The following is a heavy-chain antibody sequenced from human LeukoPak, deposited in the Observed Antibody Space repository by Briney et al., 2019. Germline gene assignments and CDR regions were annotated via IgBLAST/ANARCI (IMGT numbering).Heavy chain of an antibody. CDR1: GFNFTGYW. J-gene: IGHJ4*02. CDR2: IYSDGRGL. Sequence: PGGSLRLSCAGSGFNFTGYWMHWVRQAPGKGLVWISRIYSDGRGLTYADSVKGRFTISRDNAKNMLYLQMNSLRAEDTAVYYCARGRGLGELAVASFDSWGQGTLVTVSS. CDR3: ARGRGLGELAVASFDS. V-gene: IGHV3-74*03. D-gene: IGHD1-7*01.